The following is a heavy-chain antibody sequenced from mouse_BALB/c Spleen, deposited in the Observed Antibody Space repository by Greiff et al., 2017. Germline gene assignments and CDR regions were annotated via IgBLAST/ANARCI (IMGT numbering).Heavy chain of an antibody. CDR1: GYTFSSYW. CDR2: ILPGSGST. CDR3: ARDGNYESSFAY. D-gene: IGHD2-1*01. Sequence: VQLQQSGAELMKPGASVKISCKATGYTFSSYWIEWVKQRPGHGLEWIGEILPGSGSTNYNEKFKGKATFTADTSSSTAYMQLSSLTSEDSAVYFCARDGNYESSFAYWGQGTLVTVSA. J-gene: IGHJ3*01. V-gene: IGHV1-9*01.